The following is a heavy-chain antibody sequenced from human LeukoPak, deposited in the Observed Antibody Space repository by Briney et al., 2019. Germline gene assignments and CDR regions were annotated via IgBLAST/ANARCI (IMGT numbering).Heavy chain of an antibody. Sequence: SVKVSCKASGGTFSSYAISWVRQAPGQGLEWMGGIIPIFGTANYAQKFQGRVTITTDESTSTAYMELSSLRSEDTAVYYCARDRRGSSGYYYYMDVWGKGTTVTVSS. D-gene: IGHD6-6*01. CDR3: ARDRRGSSGYYYYMDV. CDR2: IIPIFGTA. CDR1: GGTFSSYA. V-gene: IGHV1-69*05. J-gene: IGHJ6*03.